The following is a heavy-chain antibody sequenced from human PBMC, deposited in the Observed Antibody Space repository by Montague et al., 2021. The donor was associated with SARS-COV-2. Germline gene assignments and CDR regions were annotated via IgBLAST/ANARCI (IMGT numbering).Heavy chain of an antibody. D-gene: IGHD6-19*01. J-gene: IGHJ4*02. Sequence: SRRLSLSASGFTFSSYAMHWVRQAPGKGLEWVAVISYGGSNKYYADSVKGRFTISRDNSKDTLYLQMNSLRAEDTAVYYCARGTGISSGWFDYWGQGTLVTVSS. V-gene: IGHV3-30-3*01. CDR1: GFTFSSYA. CDR3: ARGTGISSGWFDY. CDR2: ISYGGSNK.